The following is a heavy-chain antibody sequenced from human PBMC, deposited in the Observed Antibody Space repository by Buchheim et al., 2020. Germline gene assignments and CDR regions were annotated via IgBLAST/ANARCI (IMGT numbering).Heavy chain of an antibody. Sequence: EVQLLESGGGLVQPGGSLRLSCAASGFTFSSYAMSWVRQAPGKGLEWVSAISGSGGSTYYADSVKGRFTISRDNSKNTLYLQMNSLRAEDTAVYYCAKDSSYYYDSSGFLQSSYFDYWGQGTL. J-gene: IGHJ4*02. CDR2: ISGSGGST. V-gene: IGHV3-23*01. CDR1: GFTFSSYA. D-gene: IGHD3-22*01. CDR3: AKDSSYYYDSSGFLQSSYFDY.